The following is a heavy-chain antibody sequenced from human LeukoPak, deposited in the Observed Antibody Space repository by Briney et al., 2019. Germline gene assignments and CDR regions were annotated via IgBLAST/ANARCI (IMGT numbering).Heavy chain of an antibody. J-gene: IGHJ4*02. Sequence: ASVKVSCKASGYTFISYDINWVRQATGQGLEWMGWMNPNSGNTGYAQKFQGRVTMTRNTSISTAYMELSSLRSEDTAVYYCAREFGSLWFRELPDYWGQGTLVTVSS. CDR1: GYTFISYD. CDR3: AREFGSLWFRELPDY. V-gene: IGHV1-8*01. D-gene: IGHD3-10*01. CDR2: MNPNSGNT.